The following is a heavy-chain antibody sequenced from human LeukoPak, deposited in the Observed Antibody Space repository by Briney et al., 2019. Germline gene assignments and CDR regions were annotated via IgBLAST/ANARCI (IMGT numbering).Heavy chain of an antibody. CDR2: IYYSGST. CDR1: AGSISSSSYY. D-gene: IGHD5-12*01. V-gene: IGHV4-39*01. Sequence: SETLSLTCTVSAGSISSSSYYWGWIRQPPGKGLEWIGSIYYSGSTYYNPSLKSRVTISVDTSKNQFSLKLSSVTAADTAVYYCARHEHYSGYDRYFDYWGQGTLVTVSS. J-gene: IGHJ4*02. CDR3: ARHEHYSGYDRYFDY.